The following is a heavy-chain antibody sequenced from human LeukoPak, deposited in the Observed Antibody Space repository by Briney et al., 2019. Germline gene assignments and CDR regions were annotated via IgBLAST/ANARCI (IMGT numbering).Heavy chain of an antibody. Sequence: GGSLRLSCAASGFTFSSYAMHWVRQAPGKGLEWVAFISYDGSNKYYADSVKGRFTISRDNSKNTLYLQMNSLRAEDTAVYYCARDTYPQTYDILPMTSWFDPWGQGTLVTVSS. CDR2: ISYDGSNK. CDR1: GFTFSSYA. D-gene: IGHD3-9*01. CDR3: ARDTYPQTYDILPMTSWFDP. V-gene: IGHV3-30-3*01. J-gene: IGHJ5*02.